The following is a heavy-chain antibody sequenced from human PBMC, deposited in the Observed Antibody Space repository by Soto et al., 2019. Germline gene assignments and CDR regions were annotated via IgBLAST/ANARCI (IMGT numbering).Heavy chain of an antibody. V-gene: IGHV4-59*08. Sequence: SETLSLTCTVSGGSISSYYWIWIRQPPGKGLEWIGYIYYSGSTNYNPSLKSRVTISVDTSKNQFSLKLSSVTAADTAVYYCASIRFLEWLLIDYWGQGTLVTVSS. CDR2: IYYSGST. J-gene: IGHJ4*02. CDR3: ASIRFLEWLLIDY. CDR1: GGSISSYY. D-gene: IGHD3-3*01.